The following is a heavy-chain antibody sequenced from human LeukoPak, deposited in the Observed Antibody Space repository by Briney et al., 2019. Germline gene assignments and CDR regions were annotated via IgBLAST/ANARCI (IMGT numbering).Heavy chain of an antibody. D-gene: IGHD5-24*01. CDR1: EFTVSRNY. CDR2: IFSNGDT. Sequence: GGSLRLSCTASEFTVSRNYMLWVRQAPGKGLEWVSLIFSNGDTHYAGSVKGRFTISRDTSKNTVSLQMNSLRVEDTAMYYCTRDQMNYWGQGTLVTVSS. CDR3: TRDQMNY. J-gene: IGHJ4*02. V-gene: IGHV3-53*01.